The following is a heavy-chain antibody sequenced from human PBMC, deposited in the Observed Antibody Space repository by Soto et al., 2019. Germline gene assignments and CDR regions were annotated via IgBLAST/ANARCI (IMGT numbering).Heavy chain of an antibody. V-gene: IGHV4-4*07. J-gene: IGHJ6*02. CDR1: GGSFSGYT. Sequence: QVQLQESGPGLVKPSETLSPPGTSSGGSFSGYTWSWFRRPAGKGLEWFGGTYTSGSTNYNPSLKSRVTMSVDTSKNQFSLKLSSVTAADTAVYYCARAGYYDSSGYLGYYYYYGMDVWGQGTTVTVSS. CDR3: ARAGYYDSSGYLGYYYYYGMDV. D-gene: IGHD3-22*01. CDR2: TYTSGST.